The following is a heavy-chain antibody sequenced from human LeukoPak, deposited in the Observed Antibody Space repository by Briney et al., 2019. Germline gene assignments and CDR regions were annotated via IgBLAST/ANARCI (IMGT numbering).Heavy chain of an antibody. CDR3: ARDPTDSEVGDY. CDR2: IYSDGST. Sequence: GGSLRLSCAASGFNVSGNYMSWVRQAPGKGLEWVSVIYSDGSTYYADSLKGRYAISRDNSKNTLYLQMNSLRAEDTAVYYCARDPTDSEVGDYWGQGTLVTVSS. D-gene: IGHD2-21*01. CDR1: GFNVSGNY. V-gene: IGHV3-53*01. J-gene: IGHJ4*02.